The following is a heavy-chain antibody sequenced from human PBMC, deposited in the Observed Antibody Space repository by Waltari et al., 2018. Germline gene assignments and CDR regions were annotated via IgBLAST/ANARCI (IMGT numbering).Heavy chain of an antibody. CDR3: ARIVVVVAAYYWFDP. J-gene: IGHJ5*02. Sequence: QVQLQESGPGLVKPSETLSLTCTVSGGSVSSGSYYWSWIRQPPGKGLEWIGYIYYSGSTNYNPSRKSRVTISVDTSKNQFALKLSSVTAADTAVYYCARIVVVVAAYYWFDPWGQGTLVTVSS. D-gene: IGHD2-15*01. V-gene: IGHV4-61*01. CDR2: IYYSGST. CDR1: GGSVSSGSYY.